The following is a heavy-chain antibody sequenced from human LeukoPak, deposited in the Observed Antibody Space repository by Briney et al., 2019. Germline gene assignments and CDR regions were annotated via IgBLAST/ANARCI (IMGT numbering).Heavy chain of an antibody. Sequence: GGSLRLSCAASGFTFSSYAMSWVRQAPGKGLEWVSPISGSGGTTYYADSVKGRFTISRDNSKNTLYLQMHSLRAEDTAVYYCAKAGAGIQLWSHIDYWGQGTLVTVSS. CDR2: ISGSGGTT. CDR1: GFTFSSYA. J-gene: IGHJ4*02. D-gene: IGHD5-18*01. V-gene: IGHV3-23*01. CDR3: AKAGAGIQLWSHIDY.